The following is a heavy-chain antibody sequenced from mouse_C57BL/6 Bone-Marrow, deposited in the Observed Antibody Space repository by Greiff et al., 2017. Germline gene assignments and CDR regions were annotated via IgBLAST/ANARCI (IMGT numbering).Heavy chain of an antibody. J-gene: IGHJ3*01. Sequence: QVQLQQPGAELVKPGASVKLSCKASGYTFTSYWMQWVKQRPGQGLEWIGEIDPSDSYTNYNQKFKGKATLTVDTSSSTAYMQLSSLTSEDSAVYYCARWGYPWFAYWCQGTLVTVSA. CDR1: GYTFTSYW. CDR2: IDPSDSYT. V-gene: IGHV1-50*01. CDR3: ARWGYPWFAY.